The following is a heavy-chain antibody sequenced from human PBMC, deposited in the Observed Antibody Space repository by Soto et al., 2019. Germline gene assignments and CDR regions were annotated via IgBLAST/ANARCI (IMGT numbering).Heavy chain of an antibody. J-gene: IGHJ4*02. Sequence: QLQLQESGPGLVKPSETLSLTCTVSGGSISSSSYYWGWIRQPPGKELEWIGNIYYSGTTYYNPSLRSRVSISVDTSKNQYSLKLTSVTATDTAVYYCAGSPALAIFDSWGQGTLVTVSS. V-gene: IGHV4-39*01. CDR2: IYYSGTT. CDR1: GGSISSSSYY. D-gene: IGHD3-3*02. CDR3: AGSPALAIFDS.